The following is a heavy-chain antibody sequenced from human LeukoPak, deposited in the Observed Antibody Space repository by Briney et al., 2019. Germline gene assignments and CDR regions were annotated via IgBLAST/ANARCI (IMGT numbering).Heavy chain of an antibody. CDR2: INPRGGAT. Sequence: ASVKVSCKASGYTFTSYFMYWMRQAPGQGLEWMGLINPRGGATRYAQKFQGRVTMTRDTSASTVYMELSSLRSEDTAMYYCARDRTHYYDSSGYYSRWEYWGQGTLVTVSS. V-gene: IGHV1-46*01. CDR1: GYTFTSYF. J-gene: IGHJ4*02. D-gene: IGHD3-22*01. CDR3: ARDRTHYYDSSGYYSRWEY.